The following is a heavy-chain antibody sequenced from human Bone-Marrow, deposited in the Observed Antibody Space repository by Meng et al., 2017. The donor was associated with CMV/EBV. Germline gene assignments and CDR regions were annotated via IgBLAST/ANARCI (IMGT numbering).Heavy chain of an antibody. J-gene: IGHJ6*02. CDR1: GFTFSSYW. CDR2: IKQDGSEK. CDR3: ARDGGAYGGKGYYYYYGMDV. D-gene: IGHD4-23*01. V-gene: IGHV3-7*03. Sequence: GESLKISCAASGFTFSSYWMSWVRQAPGKGLEWVANIKQDGSEKYYVDSVKGRFTISRDNAKNSLYLQMNSLRAEDTAVYYCARDGGAYGGKGYYYYYGMDVWGQGTTVTVS.